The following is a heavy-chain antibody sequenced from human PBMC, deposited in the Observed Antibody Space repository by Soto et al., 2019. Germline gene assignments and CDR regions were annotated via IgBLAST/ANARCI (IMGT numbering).Heavy chain of an antibody. V-gene: IGHV3-23*01. J-gene: IGHJ5*02. CDR2: VSGSAGGT. Sequence: GGSLRLSCAASGFYFSNYAMSWVRQAPGQGLEWVSGVSGSAGGTYYADSVKGRFTISRDNSKNTLFLQMSSLRAEDTAIYYCAKGLGYIEYYCLHPWGQGTRVTVSS. CDR1: GFYFSNYA. D-gene: IGHD3-10*01. CDR3: AKGLGYIEYYCLHP.